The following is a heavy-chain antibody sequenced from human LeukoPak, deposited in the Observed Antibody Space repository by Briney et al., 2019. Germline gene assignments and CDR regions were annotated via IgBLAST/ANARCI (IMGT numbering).Heavy chain of an antibody. Sequence: PGGSLRLSCAASGFTFSSYWMSWVRQAPGKGLEWVANIKQDGSEKYYVDSVKGRFTISRDNAKNSLYLQMNSLRAEDTAVYYCARADYDFWSGGGWFDPWGQGTLVTVSS. CDR1: GFTFSSYW. J-gene: IGHJ5*02. V-gene: IGHV3-7*01. CDR3: ARADYDFWSGGGWFDP. CDR2: IKQDGSEK. D-gene: IGHD3-3*01.